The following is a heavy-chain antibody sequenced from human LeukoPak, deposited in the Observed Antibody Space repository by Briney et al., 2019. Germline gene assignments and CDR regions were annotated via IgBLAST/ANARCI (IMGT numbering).Heavy chain of an antibody. CDR1: GFTFSSYG. V-gene: IGHV3-30*02. CDR2: IRYDGSNK. J-gene: IGHJ5*02. D-gene: IGHD3-10*02. Sequence: GGSLRLSCAASGFTFSSYGMHWVRQAPGKGLEWVAFIRYDGSNKYYADSVKGRFTISRDNSKNTLYLQMNSLRAEDTAVYYCAKGLVCCHDWFDPWGQGTLVTVSS. CDR3: AKGLVCCHDWFDP.